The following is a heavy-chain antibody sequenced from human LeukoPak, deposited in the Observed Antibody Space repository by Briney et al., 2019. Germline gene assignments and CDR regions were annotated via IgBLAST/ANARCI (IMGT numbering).Heavy chain of an antibody. CDR3: ARDPNRDTGYERRLFDY. J-gene: IGHJ4*02. CDR1: GFTFSGYP. V-gene: IGHV3-48*01. D-gene: IGHD5-12*01. CDR2: ISDDGTTI. Sequence: PGGSLRLSCAASGFTFSGYPINWVRQAPGKGLDWLSYISDDGTTIYYADSVKGRFTISRDNAKNPLYLQMNSLRAEDTAVYYCARDPNRDTGYERRLFDYWGQGTLVTVSS.